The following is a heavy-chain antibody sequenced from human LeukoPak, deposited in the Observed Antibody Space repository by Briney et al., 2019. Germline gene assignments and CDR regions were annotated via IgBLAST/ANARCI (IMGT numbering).Heavy chain of an antibody. J-gene: IGHJ4*02. D-gene: IGHD3-3*01. CDR2: ISYDGSNK. CDR3: AKDLDFGSGLDY. CDR1: GFTFSSYG. V-gene: IGHV3-30*18. Sequence: PGGSLRLSCAASGFTFSSYGMHWVRQAPGKGLEWVAVISYDGSNKYYADSVKGRFTISRDNSKNTLYLQMNSLRAEDTAVYYCAKDLDFGSGLDYWGQGTLVTVSS.